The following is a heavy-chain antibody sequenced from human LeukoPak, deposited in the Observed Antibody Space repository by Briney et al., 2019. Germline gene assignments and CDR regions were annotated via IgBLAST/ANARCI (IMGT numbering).Heavy chain of an antibody. CDR3: AKAADQYYYYYFYYMDV. J-gene: IGHJ6*03. CDR1: GFTFSSYG. D-gene: IGHD2-2*01. V-gene: IGHV3-30*18. Sequence: PGGSLRLSCAASGFTFSSYGMHWVRQAPGEGLEWVAVISFDGSSKDYAQSVKGRFTISRDNSKNTLYLQMNSLRVEDTAVYYCAKAADQYYYYYFYYMDVWGKGTTVTVSS. CDR2: ISFDGSSK.